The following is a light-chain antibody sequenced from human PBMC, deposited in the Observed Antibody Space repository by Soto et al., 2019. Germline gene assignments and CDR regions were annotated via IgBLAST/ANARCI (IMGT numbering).Light chain of an antibody. CDR2: GAS. J-gene: IGKJ4*01. Sequence: DIQMTQSPSSLSASVGDRVTITCRASQSMSTYLNWFQQKPGKAPKVLIYGASSLQSGVPPMFSCSGSGTDFSLTVSSLQPEDDATYYCQQRYNTPLTFGGGTKVEIK. CDR1: QSMSTY. CDR3: QQRYNTPLT. V-gene: IGKV1-39*01.